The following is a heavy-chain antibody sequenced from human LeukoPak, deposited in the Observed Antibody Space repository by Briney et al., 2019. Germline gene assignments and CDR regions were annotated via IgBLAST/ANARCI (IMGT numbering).Heavy chain of an antibody. CDR1: GYTFTSYD. CDR3: ARASITYDFWSGYFFYYYYGMDV. D-gene: IGHD3-3*01. V-gene: IGHV1-8*01. Sequence: GASVKVSCKASGYTFTSYDINWVRQATGQGLEWMGWMNPNSGNTGYAQKFQGRVTITRNTSISTAYMELSSLRSEDTAVYYCARASITYDFWSGYFFYYYYGMDVWGQGTTVTVSS. J-gene: IGHJ6*02. CDR2: MNPNSGNT.